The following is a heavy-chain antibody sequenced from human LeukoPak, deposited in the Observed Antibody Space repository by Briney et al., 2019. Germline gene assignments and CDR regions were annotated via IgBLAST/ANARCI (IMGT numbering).Heavy chain of an antibody. V-gene: IGHV4-61*08. D-gene: IGHD6-13*01. CDR3: ARGHSSSWYYFDY. J-gene: IGHJ4*02. Sequence: SETLSLTCTVSGGSISSGGYYWSWIRQHPGKGLEWIGYIYYSGSTDYNPSLKSRVTISLDTSKNQFSLKLSSVTAADTAVFYCARGHSSSWYYFDYWGQGTLVTVSS. CDR2: IYYSGST. CDR1: GGSISSGGYY.